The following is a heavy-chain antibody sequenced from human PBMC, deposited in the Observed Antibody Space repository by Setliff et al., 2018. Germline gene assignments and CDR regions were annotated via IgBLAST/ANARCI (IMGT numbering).Heavy chain of an antibody. D-gene: IGHD3-22*01. J-gene: IGHJ3*01. CDR1: GYSFSNFW. CDR3: ARDRYFDSGEYSYEGGFDL. Sequence: GESLKISCKGSGYSFSNFWIGWVRQMPGKGLEWMGIIYPGDSHTRYSPSFQGQVTMSADKSINTAYLQWSNLKASDTAVYYCARDRYFDSGEYSYEGGFDLWGQGTMVTVSS. CDR2: IYPGDSHT. V-gene: IGHV5-51*01.